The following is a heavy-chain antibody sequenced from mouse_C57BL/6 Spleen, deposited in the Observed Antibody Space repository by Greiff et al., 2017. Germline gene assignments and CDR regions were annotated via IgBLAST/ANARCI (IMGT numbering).Heavy chain of an antibody. CDR2: ISYDGSN. V-gene: IGHV3-6*01. J-gene: IGHJ2*01. Sequence: EVKLMESGPGLVKPSQSLSLTCSVTGYSITSGYYWNWIRQFPGNKLEWMGYISYDGSNNYNPSLKNRISITRDTSKNQFFLKLNSVTTEDTATYYCAREGDDYDENWGQGTTLTVSS. D-gene: IGHD2-4*01. CDR1: GYSITSGYY. CDR3: AREGDDYDEN.